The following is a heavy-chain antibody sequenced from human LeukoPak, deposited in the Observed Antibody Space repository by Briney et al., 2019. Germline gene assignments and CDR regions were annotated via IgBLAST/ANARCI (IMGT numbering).Heavy chain of an antibody. CDR1: GFTFNSYW. Sequence: GGSLRLSCAASGFTFNSYWMSWVRQAPGKGLKWVANIDPDGSEKQYGDSVKGRFTTSRDNAKNSLYLQMNSLRAEDTAIYYCARIYYFGDNNWRYFDNWGQGTLVTVSS. CDR2: IDPDGSEK. D-gene: IGHD3-10*01. J-gene: IGHJ4*02. CDR3: ARIYYFGDNNWRYFDN. V-gene: IGHV3-7*01.